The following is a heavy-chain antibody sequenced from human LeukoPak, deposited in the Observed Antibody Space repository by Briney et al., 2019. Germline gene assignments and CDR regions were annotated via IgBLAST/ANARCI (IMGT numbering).Heavy chain of an antibody. Sequence: ASVNVSFKASVGTLSSYAVSWVRPAPGQGLEWMGGIIPIFGTANYAQKFQGRVTITADESTSTAYMELSSLRSEDTAVYYCARDHRIVVVPAAMGDAFDIWGQGTMVTVSS. V-gene: IGHV1-69*13. CDR3: ARDHRIVVVPAAMGDAFDI. D-gene: IGHD2-2*01. CDR1: VGTLSSYA. CDR2: IIPIFGTA. J-gene: IGHJ3*02.